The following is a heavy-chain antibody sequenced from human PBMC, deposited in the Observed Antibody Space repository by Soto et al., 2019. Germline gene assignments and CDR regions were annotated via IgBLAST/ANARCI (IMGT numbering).Heavy chain of an antibody. CDR1: GFTFRSYA. D-gene: IGHD3-16*01. J-gene: IGHJ4*02. V-gene: IGHV3-30-3*01. Sequence: PGGAMRLSCAASGFTFRSYAMHWVRQAPGKGLEGVAVISYDGSNKYYADSVKGRFTIHRDNAKNTLYLQMNSLRAEDTAVYSCASVQNVWGDGYNLACWGQGTLVTVSS. CDR2: ISYDGSNK. CDR3: ASVQNVWGDGYNLAC.